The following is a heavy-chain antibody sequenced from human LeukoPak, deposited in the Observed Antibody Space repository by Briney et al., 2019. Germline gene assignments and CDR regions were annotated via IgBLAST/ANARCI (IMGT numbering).Heavy chain of an antibody. D-gene: IGHD4-23*01. CDR2: IKQDGSEK. CDR3: ARENYGGNSGFDP. V-gene: IGHV3-7*01. CDR1: GFTFSSYW. J-gene: IGHJ5*02. Sequence: PGGSLRLSCAASGFTFSSYWMSWVRQAPGKGLEWVANIKQDGSEKYYVDSVKGRFTISRDNAKNSLYLQMNSLRAEDTAVYYCARENYGGNSGFDPWGQGTLVTVSS.